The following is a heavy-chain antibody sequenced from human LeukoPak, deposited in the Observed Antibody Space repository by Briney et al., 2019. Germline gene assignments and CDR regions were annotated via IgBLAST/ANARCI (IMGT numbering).Heavy chain of an antibody. D-gene: IGHD2-21*02. CDR1: GGSFSGYY. J-gene: IGHJ6*02. V-gene: IGHV4-59*12. CDR2: IYYSGST. Sequence: SETLSLTCAVYGGSFSGYYWSWVRQPPGKGLEWIGYIYYSGSTNYNPSLKSRVTISVDTSKNQFSLKLSSVTAADTAVYYCARDGTAYYYGMDVWGQGTTVTVSS. CDR3: ARDGTAYYYGMDV.